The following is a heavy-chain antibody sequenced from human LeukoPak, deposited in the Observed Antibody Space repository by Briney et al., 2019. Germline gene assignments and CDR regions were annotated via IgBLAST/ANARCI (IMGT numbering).Heavy chain of an antibody. J-gene: IGHJ3*02. Sequence: GASVKVSCKASGYTFTSYYMYWVRQAPGQGLEWMGIINPSGGSTSYAQKFQGRVTMTRDTSTSTVYMELSSLRSEDTAVYYCARVADYYDSSGYLFGAFDIWGQGTMVTVSS. V-gene: IGHV1-46*01. CDR2: INPSGGST. CDR1: GYTFTSYY. D-gene: IGHD3-22*01. CDR3: ARVADYYDSSGYLFGAFDI.